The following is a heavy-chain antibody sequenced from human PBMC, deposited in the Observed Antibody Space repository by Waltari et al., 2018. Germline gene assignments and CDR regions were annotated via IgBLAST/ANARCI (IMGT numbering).Heavy chain of an antibody. CDR2: IRGSGGDT. D-gene: IGHD2-2*01. CDR1: GFTFSGYT. Sequence: EVQLLESGGGLVQPGGSLRLSCAASGFTFSGYTMTWVRQAPGKGLEWVSTIRGSGGDTYYADSVKGRFTISRDNSRNTLYLQMNTLRAGDTAVYYCARGRVPDANVFDPWGQGTLVVVSS. CDR3: ARGRVPDANVFDP. V-gene: IGHV3-23*01. J-gene: IGHJ5*02.